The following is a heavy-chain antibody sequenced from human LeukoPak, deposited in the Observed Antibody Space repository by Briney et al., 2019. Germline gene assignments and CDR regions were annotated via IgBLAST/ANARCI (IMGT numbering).Heavy chain of an antibody. CDR1: GGSISSYY. Sequence: SETLSLTCTVSGGSISSYYWSWIRQPPGKGLEWIGYIYYSGSTNYNPSLKSRVTISVDTSKNQFSLKLSSVTAADTAVYYCARAVDRQLWFPDAFDIWGQGTMVTVSS. D-gene: IGHD5-18*01. CDR2: IYYSGST. CDR3: ARAVDRQLWFPDAFDI. V-gene: IGHV4-59*01. J-gene: IGHJ3*02.